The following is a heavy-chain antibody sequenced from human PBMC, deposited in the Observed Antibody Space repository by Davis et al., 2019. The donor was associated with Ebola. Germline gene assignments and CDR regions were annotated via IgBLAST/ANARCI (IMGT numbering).Heavy chain of an antibody. J-gene: IGHJ4*02. V-gene: IGHV3-73*01. Sequence: GESLKISCAVSGFSISGSAMHWVRQASGKGLEWVGRMRSKANSYATAYAASVKGRFTISRDDSKNTAYLQMNSLKTEDTAVYYCTREGAAYGNWGQGTLVTVSS. CDR1: GFSISGSA. CDR2: MRSKANSYAT. CDR3: TREGAAYGN. D-gene: IGHD3-16*01.